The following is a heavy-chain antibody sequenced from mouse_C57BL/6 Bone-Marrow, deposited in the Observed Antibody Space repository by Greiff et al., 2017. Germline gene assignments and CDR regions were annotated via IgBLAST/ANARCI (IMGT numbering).Heavy chain of an antibody. CDR3: ARFALGFAY. Sequence: QVQLQQPGAELVKPGASVKLSCKASGYTFTSYWMQWVKQRPGQGLEWIGEIDPSDSYTNYNQKFKGKATLAVETSSSTAYMQLSSLTSEDSAVYYCARFALGFAYWGQGTLVTVSA. V-gene: IGHV1-50*01. CDR2: IDPSDSYT. J-gene: IGHJ3*01. CDR1: GYTFTSYW.